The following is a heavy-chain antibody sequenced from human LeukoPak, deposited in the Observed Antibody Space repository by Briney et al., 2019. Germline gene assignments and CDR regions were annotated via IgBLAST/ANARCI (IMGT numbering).Heavy chain of an antibody. D-gene: IGHD3-22*01. CDR1: GFTVSSNY. Sequence: GGSLRLSCAASGFTVSSNYMSWVRQAPGKGLEWVSVIYSGGSTYYADSVKGRFTISRDNSKNTLYLQMNSLRAEDTAVYYCARDRYYFDSSSYYYDYWGQGTLVTVSS. CDR2: IYSGGST. CDR3: ARDRYYFDSSSYYYDY. J-gene: IGHJ4*02. V-gene: IGHV3-53*01.